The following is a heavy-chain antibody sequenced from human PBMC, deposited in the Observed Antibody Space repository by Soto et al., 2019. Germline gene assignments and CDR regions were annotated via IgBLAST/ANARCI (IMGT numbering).Heavy chain of an antibody. CDR1: GFTVSSKY. CDR3: ARDGLHCSGGRCYGVPMDV. J-gene: IGHJ6*03. Sequence: EVQLVESGGGLVQPGGALRLSFSASGFTVSSKYMSWGRQAPGGGLGCGSLIYSGGSTSYADSVKGRFTISRDNSKNTLYLQMNSLRDEDTAVYYCARDGLHCSGGRCYGVPMDVWGKGTTVTVSS. D-gene: IGHD2-15*01. V-gene: IGHV3-66*01. CDR2: IYSGGST.